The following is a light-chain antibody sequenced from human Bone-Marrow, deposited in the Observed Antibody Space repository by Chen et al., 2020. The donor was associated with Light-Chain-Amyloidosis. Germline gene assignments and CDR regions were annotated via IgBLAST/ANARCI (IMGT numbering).Light chain of an antibody. CDR3: QSYQGSSQGV. Sequence: NFMLTQPHSVSESPGKTVIISCTRSSGSIATNYVQWYQQRPGSSPTTVIYEDDQSPSGVPDRFSGSIDRSSNSASLTISGLKTEDEAAYYCQSYQGSSQGVFGGGTKLTVL. CDR1: SGSIATNY. V-gene: IGLV6-57*01. J-gene: IGLJ3*02. CDR2: EDD.